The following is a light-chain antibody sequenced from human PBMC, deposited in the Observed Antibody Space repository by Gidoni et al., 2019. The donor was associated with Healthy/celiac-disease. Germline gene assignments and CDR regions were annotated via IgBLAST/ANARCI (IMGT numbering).Light chain of an antibody. CDR1: QSVSSSY. CDR3: QQYGSSART. Sequence: IVFTQSPATLSLSPGERATLSCRASQSVSSSYLAWYQKKPCPAPRLLIYGASSRATSIPDRFSGSGSGKDFTITISRLEDEDLAEYYCQQYGSSARTFGQGTKLEIK. V-gene: IGKV3-20*01. J-gene: IGKJ2*01. CDR2: GAS.